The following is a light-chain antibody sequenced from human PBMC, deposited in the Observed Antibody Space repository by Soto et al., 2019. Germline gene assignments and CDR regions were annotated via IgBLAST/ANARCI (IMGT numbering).Light chain of an antibody. J-gene: IGLJ1*01. CDR2: EVT. Sequence: QSVLTQPASVSGSPGQSITISCTGTSSDVGAYNYVSWYQQHPGKAPKLMIYEVTYRPSGVSDRFSGSKSGNTASLTISGLQAEDDADYYCSSYTTTSTRVFGTGTKVTVL. CDR3: SSYTTTSTRV. CDR1: SSDVGAYNY. V-gene: IGLV2-14*01.